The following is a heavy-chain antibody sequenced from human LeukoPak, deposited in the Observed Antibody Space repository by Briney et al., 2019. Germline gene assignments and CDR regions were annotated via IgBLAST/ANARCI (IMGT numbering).Heavy chain of an antibody. CDR1: GFTFSTYF. D-gene: IGHD3-10*01. J-gene: IGHJ3*02. CDR3: ARERQDTIIHSGAFDI. Sequence: GGSLRLSCAASGFTFSTYFMHWVRQAPGRGLEWVADIASDGSHTFYVESVKGRFTISRDNSKNTLYLQMNSLRAEDTAVYFCARERQDTIIHSGAFDIWGQGTMVTVSS. CDR2: IASDGSHT. V-gene: IGHV3-30-3*01.